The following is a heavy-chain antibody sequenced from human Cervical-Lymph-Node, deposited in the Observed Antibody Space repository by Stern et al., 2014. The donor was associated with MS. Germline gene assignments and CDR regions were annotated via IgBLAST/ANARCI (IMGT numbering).Heavy chain of an antibody. V-gene: IGHV3-66*02. D-gene: IGHD4-11*01. Sequence: EVQLVQSGGGLVQPGGSLRLSCAASGVTVSNNYLLWVRQAPGKGPEWVSLIYSGGSTVYAVSVRGRFTISRDHSKNTVYLQMNSLRTEDTAVYYCARNRPETTFGYWGQGTLVTVSS. CDR2: IYSGGST. CDR3: ARNRPETTFGY. CDR1: GVTVSNNY. J-gene: IGHJ4*02.